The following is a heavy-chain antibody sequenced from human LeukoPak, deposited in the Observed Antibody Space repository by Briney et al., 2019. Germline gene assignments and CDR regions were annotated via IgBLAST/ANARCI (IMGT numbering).Heavy chain of an antibody. Sequence: PSETLSLTCTVSGGSISSSSYCWGWIRQPPGKGLEWIGSIYYSGSTYYNPSLKSRVTISVDTSKNQFSLKLSSVTAADTAVYYCARHSSLGYYYGSGSPLGVWGQGTTVTVSS. V-gene: IGHV4-39*01. CDR1: GGSISSSSYC. CDR2: IYYSGST. CDR3: ARHSSLGYYYGSGSPLGV. J-gene: IGHJ6*02. D-gene: IGHD3-10*01.